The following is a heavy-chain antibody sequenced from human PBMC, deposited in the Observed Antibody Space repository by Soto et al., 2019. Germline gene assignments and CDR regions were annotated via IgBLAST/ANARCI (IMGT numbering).Heavy chain of an antibody. CDR3: ARDGVVIGAFDI. D-gene: IGHD3-3*01. J-gene: IGHJ3*02. Sequence: SETLSLTCTVSGGSISSYYWSWIRQPPGKGLEWIGYIYYSGSTNYNPSLKSRVTISVDTSKNQFSLKLSSVTAADTAVYYCARDGVVIGAFDIWGQGTMVTVSS. V-gene: IGHV4-59*01. CDR1: GGSISSYY. CDR2: IYYSGST.